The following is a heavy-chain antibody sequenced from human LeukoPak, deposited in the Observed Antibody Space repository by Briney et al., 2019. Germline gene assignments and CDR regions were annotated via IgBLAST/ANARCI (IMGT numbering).Heavy chain of an antibody. CDR2: INHSGST. CDR1: GGSFSGYH. Sequence: SETLSLTCAVYGGSFSGYHWSWIRQPPGKGLEWIGEINHSGSTNYNPSLKSRVTISVDTSKNQFSLKLSSVTAADTAVYYCATGGMVRNWFDPWGQGTLVTVSS. D-gene: IGHD3-10*01. J-gene: IGHJ5*02. CDR3: ATGGMVRNWFDP. V-gene: IGHV4-34*01.